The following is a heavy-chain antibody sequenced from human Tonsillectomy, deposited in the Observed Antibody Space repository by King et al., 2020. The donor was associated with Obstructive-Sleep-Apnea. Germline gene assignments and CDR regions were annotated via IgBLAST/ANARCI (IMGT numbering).Heavy chain of an antibody. V-gene: IGHV3-48*01. J-gene: IGHJ4*02. CDR3: ARDEYYYDSSGHAFDY. Sequence: VQLVESGGGLVQPGGSLRLSCAASGFTFSSYSMNWVRQAPGKGLEWVSYISSSSSTIYYADSVKGRFTISRDNAKNSLYLQMNSLRAEDTAVYYCARDEYYYDSSGHAFDYWGQGTLVTVSS. CDR2: ISSSSSTI. D-gene: IGHD3-22*01. CDR1: GFTFSSYS.